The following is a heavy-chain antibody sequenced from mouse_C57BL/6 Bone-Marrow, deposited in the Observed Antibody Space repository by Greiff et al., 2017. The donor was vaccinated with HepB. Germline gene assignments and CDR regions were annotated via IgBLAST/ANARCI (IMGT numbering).Heavy chain of an antibody. J-gene: IGHJ1*03. CDR2: INPNYGTT. CDR1: GYSFTDYN. D-gene: IGHD1-1*01. V-gene: IGHV1-39*01. CDR3: ATLYYGSSLPYSDV. Sequence: SGPELVKPGASVKISCKASGYSFTDYNMNWVKQSNGKSLEWIGVINPNYGTTSYNQKFKGKATLTVDQSSSTAYMQLNSLTSEDSAVYYCATLYYGSSLPYSDVWGTGTTVTVSS.